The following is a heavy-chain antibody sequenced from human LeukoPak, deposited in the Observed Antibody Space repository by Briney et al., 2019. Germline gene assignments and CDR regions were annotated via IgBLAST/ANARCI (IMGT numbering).Heavy chain of an antibody. J-gene: IGHJ4*02. CDR3: AKGQELDDGVFDS. CDR1: GFTFSSYA. D-gene: IGHD1-1*01. Sequence: GGSLRLSCAASGFTFSSYAMSWVRQAPGKGLEWVSTIRGTGDSTHYADSVKGRFIISRDKSKNMLYLQMNGLRAEDTAIYYCAKGQELDDGVFDSWGQGTLVTVSS. V-gene: IGHV3-23*01. CDR2: IRGTGDST.